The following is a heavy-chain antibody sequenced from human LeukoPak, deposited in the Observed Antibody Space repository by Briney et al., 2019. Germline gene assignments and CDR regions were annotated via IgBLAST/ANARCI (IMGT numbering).Heavy chain of an antibody. Sequence: PSETLSLTCTVSGGSISTSSYSWGWIRQPPEKGLEWIGTIYYSGSTYYNPSLKSRVTISVDTSKNQFSLNLSSLTAADTAVYYCARQVPGGYNLYYFNYWGRGTLVTVSS. D-gene: IGHD5-24*01. V-gene: IGHV4-39*01. CDR1: GGSISTSSYS. CDR3: ARQVPGGYNLYYFNY. J-gene: IGHJ4*02. CDR2: IYYSGST.